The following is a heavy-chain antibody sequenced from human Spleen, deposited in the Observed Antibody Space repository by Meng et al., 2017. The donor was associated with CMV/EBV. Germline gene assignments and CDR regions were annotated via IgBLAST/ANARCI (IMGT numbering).Heavy chain of an antibody. Sequence: CKASGGTFSSYAISWVRQAPGQGLEWMGGIIPILGIANYAQKFQGRVTITADKSTSTAYMELSSLRSEDTAVYYCARREATDYFDYWGQGTLVTVSS. CDR3: ARREATDYFDY. J-gene: IGHJ4*02. CDR2: IIPILGIA. CDR1: GGTFSSYA. D-gene: IGHD1-26*01. V-gene: IGHV1-69*10.